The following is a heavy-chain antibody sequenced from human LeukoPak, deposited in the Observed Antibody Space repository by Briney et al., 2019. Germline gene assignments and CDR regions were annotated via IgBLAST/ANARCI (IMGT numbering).Heavy chain of an antibody. CDR1: GYTFTGYY. Sequence: ASVKVSCKASGYTFTGYYIHWVRQAPGQGLEWMGWITSYNGNTNYAQKLQGRVTMTTDTSTSIAYMELRSLRSDDTAVYYCARRRGLYCSSTSCYIDYWSQGTLVTVSS. V-gene: IGHV1-18*04. J-gene: IGHJ4*02. D-gene: IGHD2-2*01. CDR3: ARRRGLYCSSTSCYIDY. CDR2: ITSYNGNT.